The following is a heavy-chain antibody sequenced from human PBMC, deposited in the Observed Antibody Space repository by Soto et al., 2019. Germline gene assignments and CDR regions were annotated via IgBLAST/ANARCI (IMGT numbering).Heavy chain of an antibody. CDR1: GFTFSGSA. Sequence: EVQLVESGGGLVQPGGSLTLSCAASGFTFSGSAMYWVRQASGKGLEWVGRIRSKANNYATAYAASVKGRFTISRDDSKNTAYLQMNSLETEDTAVYYCAAKAYTMNADYWGQGILVTVS. J-gene: IGHJ4*02. CDR2: IRSKANNYAT. CDR3: AAKAYTMNADY. D-gene: IGHD3-16*01. V-gene: IGHV3-73*01.